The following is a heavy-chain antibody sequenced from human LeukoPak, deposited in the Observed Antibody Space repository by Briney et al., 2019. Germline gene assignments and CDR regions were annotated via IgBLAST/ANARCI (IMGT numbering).Heavy chain of an antibody. J-gene: IGHJ5*02. Sequence: PGGSLRLSCAASGFTFSSYSMNWVRQAPGKGLEWVSSISSSSSSYIYYADSVKGRFTISRDNAKNSLYLQMNSLRAEDTAVYYCARDRGKRVETSMVGFPWGQGTLVTVSS. V-gene: IGHV3-21*01. CDR3: ARDRGKRVETSMVGFP. CDR2: ISSSSSSYI. CDR1: GFTFSSYS. D-gene: IGHD5-18*01.